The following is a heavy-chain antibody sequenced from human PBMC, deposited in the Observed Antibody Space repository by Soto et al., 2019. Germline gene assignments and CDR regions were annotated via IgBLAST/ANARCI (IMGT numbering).Heavy chain of an antibody. CDR1: GFPFSATD. CDR3: AKNSGWFNT. Sequence: EFQVMQSGGGFVQPGGSLRLACAASGFPFSATDMSWVRQAPGKGLEWVSTIDGGGETTYYADSVRGRFTISRENSKNTVYLQMDGLRVDDTAFYYCAKNSGWFNTWGQGDLVIVSS. CDR2: IDGGGETT. D-gene: IGHD3-10*01. V-gene: IGHV3-23*01. J-gene: IGHJ5*02.